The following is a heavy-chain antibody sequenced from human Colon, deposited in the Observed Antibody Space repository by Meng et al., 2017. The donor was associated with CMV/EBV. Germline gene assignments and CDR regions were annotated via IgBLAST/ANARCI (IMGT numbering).Heavy chain of an antibody. J-gene: IGHJ4*02. CDR1: GFTFSNNY. D-gene: IGHD1-26*01. CDR2: ISHTGFTT. CDR3: VRGGEHVGSYLGSDCFDS. V-gene: IGHV3-11*04. Sequence: GESLKISCAASGFTFSNNYMGWIRQAPGKGLEWVAYISHTGFTTYYADSVRGRFTISRDNAANSLFLQMNSLTVDDTATYYCVRGGEHVGSYLGSDCFDSWGQGAPVTVSS.